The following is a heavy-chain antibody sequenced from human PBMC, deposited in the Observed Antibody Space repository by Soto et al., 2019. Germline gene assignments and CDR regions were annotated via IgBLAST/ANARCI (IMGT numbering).Heavy chain of an antibody. V-gene: IGHV3-30*18. CDR2: ISWDGNNK. CDR3: AKGGSSSARYFDR. J-gene: IGHJ5*02. CDR1: GFTFSSYG. D-gene: IGHD6-6*01. Sequence: QVQVVESGGGVVQPGRSLRLSCAASGFTFSSYGMHWVRQAPGKGLEWVAIISWDGNNKYYADSVKGRFTISRDSSKNTLFLQMNSLRAEDTAVYYCAKGGSSSARYFDRRGQGTLVTVSS.